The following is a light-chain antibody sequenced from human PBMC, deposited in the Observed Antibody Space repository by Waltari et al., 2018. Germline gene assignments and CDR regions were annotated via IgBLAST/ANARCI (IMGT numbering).Light chain of an antibody. CDR2: EVS. CDR1: SSDVGGYNY. V-gene: IGLV2-14*01. Sequence: QSALTQPASVSGSPGQSITISCTGTSSDVGGYNYVSWYQQHPGKAPKLMIYEVSNRPSGVSIRLSGSKSGNTASLTISGLQAEDEADYYCCSYTSSGTLVVFGGGTNLAVL. J-gene: IGLJ2*01. CDR3: CSYTSSGTLVV.